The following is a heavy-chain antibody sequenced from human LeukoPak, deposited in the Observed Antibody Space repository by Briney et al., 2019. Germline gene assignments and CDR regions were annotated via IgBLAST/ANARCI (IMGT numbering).Heavy chain of an antibody. Sequence: GGTLRLSCSASGFTFTSSGMSWVRQAPGKGLEWVSAISGSGGSTYYADSVRGRLTISRDNSKNTLYLQMNSLRAEDTAVYYCAKEISYVWGSLFDYWDQGTLVTVSS. CDR3: AKEISYVWGSLFDY. D-gene: IGHD3-16*01. CDR1: GFTFTSSG. J-gene: IGHJ4*02. V-gene: IGHV3-23*01. CDR2: ISGSGGST.